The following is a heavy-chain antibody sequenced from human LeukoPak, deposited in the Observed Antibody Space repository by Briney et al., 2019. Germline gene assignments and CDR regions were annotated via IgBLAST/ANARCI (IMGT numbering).Heavy chain of an antibody. D-gene: IGHD5-12*01. Sequence: PSETLSLTCTVSGGSISSSSYYWGWIRQPPGKGLEWIGSIYYSGSTYYNPSLKSRVTMSVDTSKNQFSLKLSSVTAADTAVYYCARHEGGYTWYLGLWGRGTLVTVSS. CDR3: ARHEGGYTWYLGL. CDR1: GGSISSSSYY. J-gene: IGHJ2*01. CDR2: IYYSGST. V-gene: IGHV4-39*01.